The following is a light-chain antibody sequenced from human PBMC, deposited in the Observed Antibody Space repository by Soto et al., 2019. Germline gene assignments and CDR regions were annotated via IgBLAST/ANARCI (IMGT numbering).Light chain of an antibody. CDR1: NIGSKI. J-gene: IGLJ2*01. V-gene: IGLV3-21*02. CDR2: DDS. Sequence: SYELTQPPSVSVAPGQPARITCWGDNIGSKIVHWYQKRPGQAPVLVVYDDSGRPSGIPERFSGSNSGKAATLTINRVEAGDEADYYCQVWDSSGNHVVFGGGTQLTVL. CDR3: QVWDSSGNHVV.